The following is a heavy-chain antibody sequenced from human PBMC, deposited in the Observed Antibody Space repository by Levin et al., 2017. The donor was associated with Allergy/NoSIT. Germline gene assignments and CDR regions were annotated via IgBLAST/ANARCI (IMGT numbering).Heavy chain of an antibody. V-gene: IGHV3-7*01. CDR3: ARDLSS. CDR1: GFTFSTSW. CDR2: IKPDGSEK. J-gene: IGHJ5*02. Sequence: GESLKISCVTSGFTFSTSWMTWVRQAPGKGLEWVANIKPDGSEKYFGDSMKGRFTISRDNAKNSLFLQMNSLRAEDTAVYYCARDLSSWGQGTLVNVSS.